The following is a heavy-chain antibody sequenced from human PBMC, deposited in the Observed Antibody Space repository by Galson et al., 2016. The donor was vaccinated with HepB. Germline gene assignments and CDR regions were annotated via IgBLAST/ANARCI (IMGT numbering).Heavy chain of an antibody. D-gene: IGHD4-17*01. CDR2: ISSSGSTI. Sequence: SLRLSCAASGFTFSDYYMSWIRQAPGKGLEWVSYISSSGSTIYYADSVKGRFTISRDNSKNTLYLQMNSLRAEDTAVYYCAKSQYYGDYHDAFDIWGQGTMVTVSS. V-gene: IGHV3-11*01. J-gene: IGHJ3*02. CDR1: GFTFSDYY. CDR3: AKSQYYGDYHDAFDI.